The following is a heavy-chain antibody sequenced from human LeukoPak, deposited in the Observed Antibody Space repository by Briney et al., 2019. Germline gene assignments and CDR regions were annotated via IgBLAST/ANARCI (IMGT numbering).Heavy chain of an antibody. V-gene: IGHV1-2*02. CDR1: GYTFTGYY. CDR2: INPNRGGT. D-gene: IGHD1-26*01. CDR3: ARDVGELLLDY. Sequence: ASVKVSCKASGYTFTGYYMHWVRQAPGQGLEWMGWINPNRGGTNYAQKFQGRVTMTRVTSISTAYMELSRLRSDDTAMYFCARDVGELLLDYWGQGTLVTVSS. J-gene: IGHJ4*02.